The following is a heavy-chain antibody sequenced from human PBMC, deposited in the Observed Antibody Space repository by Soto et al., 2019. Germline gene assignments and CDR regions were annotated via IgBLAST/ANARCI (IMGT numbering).Heavy chain of an antibody. V-gene: IGHV3-33*01. CDR1: GFTFSSSG. J-gene: IGHJ4*02. D-gene: IGHD3-22*01. Sequence: PGGSLRLSCAASGFTFSSSGMHWVRQAPGKGLEWVAVIWSDGTKKYYADSVQGRFTISRDNSKNTLYLQMNSLRADDTALYYCARDAPPPVYYYASRSDDFFDYWGQGTLVTVSS. CDR3: ARDAPPPVYYYASRSDDFFDY. CDR2: IWSDGTKK.